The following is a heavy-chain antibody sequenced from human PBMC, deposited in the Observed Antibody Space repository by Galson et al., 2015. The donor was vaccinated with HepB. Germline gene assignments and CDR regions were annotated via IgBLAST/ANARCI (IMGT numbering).Heavy chain of an antibody. Sequence: ETLSLTCTVSGGSISTYYWNWIRQPPGKGLEWIGFIFYSGSTNYNPSLKSRVTISVDTSKNQFSLKLSSVIAADTAVYYCAGRRLAAGGNYFDYWGQGTLVTVSS. CDR2: IFYSGST. V-gene: IGHV4-59*08. D-gene: IGHD6-13*01. CDR3: AGRRLAAGGNYFDY. J-gene: IGHJ4*02. CDR1: GGSISTYY.